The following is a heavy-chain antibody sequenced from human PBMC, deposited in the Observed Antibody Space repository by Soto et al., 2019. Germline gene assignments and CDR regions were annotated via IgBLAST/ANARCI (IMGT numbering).Heavy chain of an antibody. CDR3: AKDKRPKYSSSWFTSDS. Sequence: GGSLRLSCAASGFTFISYAMSWVRQAPGKGLEWVSTISSTGTTPYYADSVKGRFTISRDNSKNTLYLQMNSLRAEDTAVYYCAKDKRPKYSSSWFTSDSWGQGTLVTVSS. J-gene: IGHJ4*02. D-gene: IGHD6-13*01. CDR2: ISSTGTTP. CDR1: GFTFISYA. V-gene: IGHV3-23*01.